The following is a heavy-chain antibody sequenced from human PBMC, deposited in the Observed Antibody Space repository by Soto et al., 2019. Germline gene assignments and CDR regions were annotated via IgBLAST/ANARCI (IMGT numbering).Heavy chain of an antibody. CDR2: TSDYKVNA. D-gene: IGHD5-12*01. CDR3: ARDVVDIEMVLDYSGMDV. J-gene: IGHJ6*02. V-gene: IGHV1-18*04. CDR1: GYTFEDYG. Sequence: QVQLVQSGAEVKKPGASVKVSCKASGYTFEDYGITWVRQAPGQGLEWMGWTSDYKVNANYAQKLVGRVTMTMDTSTSTAYMELRSLRSDDTAVYYGARDVVDIEMVLDYSGMDVWGQGTTVTVSS.